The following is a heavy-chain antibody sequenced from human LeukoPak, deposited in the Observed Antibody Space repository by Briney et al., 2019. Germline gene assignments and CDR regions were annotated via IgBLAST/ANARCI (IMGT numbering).Heavy chain of an antibody. CDR1: GFTFSSYA. J-gene: IGHJ4*02. V-gene: IGHV3-23*01. CDR3: AKGQLEYYYDSSGYYYPFDY. CDR2: ISGSGGST. Sequence: QPGGSLRLSCAASGFTFSSYAMSWVRQAPGKGLEWVSAISGSGGSTYYADSVKGRFTISRDNSKNTLYLQMNSLRAEDTAVYYCAKGQLEYYYDSSGYYYPFDYWGQGTLVTVSS. D-gene: IGHD3-22*01.